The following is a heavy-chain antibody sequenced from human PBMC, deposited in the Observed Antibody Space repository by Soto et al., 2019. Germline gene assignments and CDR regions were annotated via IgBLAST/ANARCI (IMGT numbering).Heavy chain of an antibody. CDR1: GFTFSSYA. CDR3: AKTANGWFSAFDI. CDR2: ISGSGGTT. D-gene: IGHD6-19*01. Sequence: EVQLLASGGGLVQPGGSLRLSCAASGFTFSSYAMSWVRQAPGKGLEWVSAISGSGGTTYYADSVKGRFTFSRDNSKNSLYLQMNRLRAEDTAVYYCAKTANGWFSAFDIWGQGTMVTVSS. V-gene: IGHV3-23*01. J-gene: IGHJ3*02.